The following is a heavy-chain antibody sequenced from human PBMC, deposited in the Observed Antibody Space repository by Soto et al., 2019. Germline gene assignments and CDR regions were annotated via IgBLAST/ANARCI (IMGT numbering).Heavy chain of an antibody. D-gene: IGHD1-26*01. CDR3: AKNAVGGFDW. J-gene: IGHJ4*02. CDR1: RGSMTTGDW. CDR2: IYYGGTT. V-gene: IGHV4-4*02. Sequence: QLQESGPGLVKPSGTLSLTCAVSRGSMTTGDWFSWVCQSPGKGLEGIGEIYYGGTTHYKPSLKSRVAISLDKSKNQFFLELSSSTAAGAAVYYCAKNAVGGFDWWGQGTLVTVSS.